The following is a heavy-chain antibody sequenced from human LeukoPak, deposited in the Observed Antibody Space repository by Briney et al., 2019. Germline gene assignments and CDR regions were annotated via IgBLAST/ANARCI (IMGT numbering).Heavy chain of an antibody. CDR3: ARVSLDLYYDILTGPPDY. V-gene: IGHV1-2*02. Sequence: ASVKVSCKASGYTFTGYYMHWVRQAPGQGLEWMGWITPNSGGTNYAQKFQGRVTMTRDTSISTAYMELSRLRSDDTAVYYCARVSLDLYYDILTGPPDYWGQGTLVSVSS. D-gene: IGHD3-9*01. CDR2: ITPNSGGT. J-gene: IGHJ4*02. CDR1: GYTFTGYY.